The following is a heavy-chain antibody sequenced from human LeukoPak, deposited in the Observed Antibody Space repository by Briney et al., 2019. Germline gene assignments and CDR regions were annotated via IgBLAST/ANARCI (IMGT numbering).Heavy chain of an antibody. V-gene: IGHV3-30-3*01. Sequence: PGGSLRLSCAASGFTFSSYAMHWVRQAPGKGLEWVAVISYDGSNKYYADSVKGRFTISRDNSKNTLYLQMNSLRAEDTAVYYCARVLGTGAYDFWSGYDAFDIWGQGTMVTVSS. D-gene: IGHD3-3*01. CDR2: ISYDGSNK. CDR3: ARVLGTGAYDFWSGYDAFDI. J-gene: IGHJ3*02. CDR1: GFTFSSYA.